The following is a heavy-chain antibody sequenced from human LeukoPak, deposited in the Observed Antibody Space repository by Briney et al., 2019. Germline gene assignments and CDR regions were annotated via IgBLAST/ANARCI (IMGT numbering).Heavy chain of an antibody. J-gene: IGHJ6*02. D-gene: IGHD4-17*01. Sequence: ASVKVSCKVSGYTLTELSMHWVRQAPGKGLEWMGGFDPEDGKTIYAQKFQGRVTMTEDTSTDTAYMELSSLRSEDTAVYYCATASYGDPYDYYYYYGMDVWGQGTTVTVSS. CDR3: ATASYGDPYDYYYYYGMDV. CDR1: GYTLTELS. CDR2: FDPEDGKT. V-gene: IGHV1-24*01.